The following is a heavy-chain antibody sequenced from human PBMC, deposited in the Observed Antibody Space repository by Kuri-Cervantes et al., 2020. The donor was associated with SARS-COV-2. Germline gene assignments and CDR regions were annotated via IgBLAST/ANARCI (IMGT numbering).Heavy chain of an antibody. V-gene: IGHV4-38-2*02. CDR3: ASFGARFLFDY. D-gene: IGHD3-3*01. J-gene: IGHJ4*02. Sequence: SETLSLTCTVSGYSISRGYYWGWIRQPPGKGLEWIASIYHSGSTYDNPSLKSRVTISVDTSKNQFSLKLSSVTAADTAVYYCASFGARFLFDYWGQGTLVTVSS. CDR2: IYHSGST. CDR1: GYSISRGYY.